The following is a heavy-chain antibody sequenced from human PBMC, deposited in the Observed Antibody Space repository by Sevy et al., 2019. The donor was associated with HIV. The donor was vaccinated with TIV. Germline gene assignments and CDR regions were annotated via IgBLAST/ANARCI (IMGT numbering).Heavy chain of an antibody. Sequence: GGSLRLSCAASGFTFSGSAMHWVRQASGKGLEWVGRIRSKANDYATGYAASVKGRFTISRDDSKNTAYLQMNSLNTEDTAVYYFTGSYDFWSDYPNSWFDPWGQGTLVTVSS. J-gene: IGHJ5*02. D-gene: IGHD3-3*01. CDR1: GFTFSGSA. CDR2: IRSKANDYAT. CDR3: TGSYDFWSDYPNSWFDP. V-gene: IGHV3-73*01.